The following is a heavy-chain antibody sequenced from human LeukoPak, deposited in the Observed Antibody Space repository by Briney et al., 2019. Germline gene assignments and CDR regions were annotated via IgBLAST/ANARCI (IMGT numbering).Heavy chain of an antibody. CDR3: ARDAALAVAVDYYYYGMDV. D-gene: IGHD6-19*01. J-gene: IGHJ6*02. CDR1: GFTFSSYW. V-gene: IGHV3-7*01. Sequence: GGSLRLSCAASGFTFSSYWMSWVRQAPGKGLEWVVNIKQDGSEKYYVDSVKGRFTISRDNAKNSLYLQMNSLRAEDTAVYYCARDAALAVAVDYYYYGMDVWGQGTTVTVSS. CDR2: IKQDGSEK.